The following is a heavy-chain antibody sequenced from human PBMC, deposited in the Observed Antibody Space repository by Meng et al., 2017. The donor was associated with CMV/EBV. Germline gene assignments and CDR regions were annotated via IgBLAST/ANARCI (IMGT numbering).Heavy chain of an antibody. CDR2: ISGSGGST. CDR1: GFTFSSYA. Sequence: GGPLRLSCAAFGFTFSSYAMSWVRQAPGKGLEWVSAISGSGGSTYYADSVKGRFTISRDNSKNTLYLQMNSLRAEDTAVYYCAKGKGSRLYGMDVWGQGTTVTVSS. V-gene: IGHV3-23*01. J-gene: IGHJ6*02. CDR3: AKGKGSRLYGMDV. D-gene: IGHD1-26*01.